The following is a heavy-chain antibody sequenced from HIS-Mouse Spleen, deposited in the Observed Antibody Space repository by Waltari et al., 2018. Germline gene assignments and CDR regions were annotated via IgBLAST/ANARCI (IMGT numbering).Heavy chain of an antibody. CDR1: GFTVSSNY. Sequence: EVQLVETGGGLIQPGGSLRLSCAASGFTVSSNYMSWVRQAPGKGLEWVSVIYSGGSNYDADSVKGRFTISRDNSKNTLYLQMNSLRAEDTAVYYCARDDPYSSGWYDFDYWGQGTLVTVSS. CDR2: IYSGGSN. V-gene: IGHV3-53*02. J-gene: IGHJ4*02. CDR3: ARDDPYSSGWYDFDY. D-gene: IGHD6-19*01.